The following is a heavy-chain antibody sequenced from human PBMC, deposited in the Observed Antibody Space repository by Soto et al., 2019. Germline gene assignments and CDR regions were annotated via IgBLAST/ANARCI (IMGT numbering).Heavy chain of an antibody. D-gene: IGHD2-2*01. CDR3: AREGYCSSTSCYAGYYYYGMDV. V-gene: IGHV6-1*01. J-gene: IGHJ6*02. CDR2: TYYRSKWYN. CDR1: GDSVSSNSAA. Sequence: SQTLSLTCAISGDSVSSNSAAWNWIRQSPSRGLEWLGRTYYRSKWYNDYAVSVKSRITINPDTSKNQFSLQLNSVTPEDTAVYYCAREGYCSSTSCYAGYYYYGMDVWGQGTTVTVSS.